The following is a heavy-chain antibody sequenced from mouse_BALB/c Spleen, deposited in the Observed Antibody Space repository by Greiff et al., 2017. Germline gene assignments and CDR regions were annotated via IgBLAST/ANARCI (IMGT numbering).Heavy chain of an antibody. D-gene: IGHD2-1*01. CDR3: ARRDGNYAWFAY. CDR2: ILPGSGST. V-gene: IGHV1-9*01. J-gene: IGHJ3*01. Sequence: QVQLKESGAELMKPGASVKISCKATGYTFSSYWIEWVKQRPGHGLEWIGEILPGSGSTNYNEKFKGKATFTADTSSNTAYMQLSSLTSEDSAVYYCARRDGNYAWFAYWGQGTLVTVSA. CDR1: GYTFSSYW.